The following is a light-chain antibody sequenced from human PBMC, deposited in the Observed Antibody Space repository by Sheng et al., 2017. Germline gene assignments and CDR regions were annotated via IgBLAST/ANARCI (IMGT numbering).Light chain of an antibody. CDR2: DAS. Sequence: EVVLTQSPATLSLSPGERATLSCRASQSVSTYLGWYQQKPGQAPRLLIYDASNRATGVPARFSGSGSGTDFTLTINRLESDDFAIYYCQQRSNWPLTFGGGTKVEIK. J-gene: IGKJ4*01. V-gene: IGKV3-11*01. CDR1: QSVSTY. CDR3: QQRSNWPLT.